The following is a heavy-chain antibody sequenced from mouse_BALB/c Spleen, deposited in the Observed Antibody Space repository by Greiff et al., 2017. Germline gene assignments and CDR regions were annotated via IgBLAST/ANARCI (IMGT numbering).Heavy chain of an antibody. V-gene: IGHV5-9-4*01. CDR1: GFTFSSYA. Sequence: EVQRVESGGGLVKPGGSLKLSCAASGFTFSSYAMSWVRQSPEKRLEWVAEISSGGSYTYYPDTVTGRFTISRDNAKNTLYLEMSSLRSEDTAMYYCAREDPYWYFDVWGAGTTVTVSS. CDR2: ISSGGSYT. J-gene: IGHJ1*01. CDR3: AREDPYWYFDV.